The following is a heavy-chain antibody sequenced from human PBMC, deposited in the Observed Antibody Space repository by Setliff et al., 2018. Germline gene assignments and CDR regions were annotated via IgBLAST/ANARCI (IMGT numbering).Heavy chain of an antibody. CDR1: GYTFTGYY. CDR3: ATNAGRSSSWYPRRPGEGHAFDI. CDR2: INPNSGGT. D-gene: IGHD6-13*01. V-gene: IGHV1-2*04. Sequence: ASVKVSCKASGYTFTGYYMHWVRQAPGQGLEWMGWINPNSGGTNYAQKFQGWVTMTRDTSISTAYMELSRLRSDDTAVYYCATNAGRSSSWYPRRPGEGHAFDIWGQGTMVTVSS. J-gene: IGHJ3*02.